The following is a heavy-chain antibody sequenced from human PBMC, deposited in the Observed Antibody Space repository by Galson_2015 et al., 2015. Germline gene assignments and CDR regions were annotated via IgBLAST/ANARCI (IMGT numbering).Heavy chain of an antibody. Sequence: SLRLSCAASGFTFSSYAMHWVRQAPGKGLEWVAVISYDGSNKYYADSVKGRFTISRDNSKNTLYLQMNSLRAEDTAVYYCARDREPYTSPGAGLGYYGMDVWGQGTTVTVSS. V-gene: IGHV3-30-3*01. CDR2: ISYDGSNK. CDR1: GFTFSSYA. D-gene: IGHD2-2*02. CDR3: ARDREPYTSPGAGLGYYGMDV. J-gene: IGHJ6*02.